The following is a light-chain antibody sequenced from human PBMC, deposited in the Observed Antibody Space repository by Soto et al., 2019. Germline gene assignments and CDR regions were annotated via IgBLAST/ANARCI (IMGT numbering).Light chain of an antibody. CDR1: SSNIGGNT. J-gene: IGLJ1*01. CDR2: SNN. Sequence: QSVLTQPPSASGTPGQRVTISCSGSSSNIGGNTVNWYQQLPGTAPKPLIYSNNQRPSGVPDRFSGSKSGTSASLAISGLQSEDEDDYYCAAWDDSLNGYVFGTGTKLTVL. CDR3: AAWDDSLNGYV. V-gene: IGLV1-44*01.